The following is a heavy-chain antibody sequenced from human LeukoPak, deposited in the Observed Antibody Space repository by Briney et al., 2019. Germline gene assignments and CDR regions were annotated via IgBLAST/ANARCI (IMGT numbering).Heavy chain of an antibody. Sequence: GESLKISCKGSGFSFTSYWICWVRQMPGKGLEWMGIVYPGDSDTRYNPSFQGQVTISADKSIGTAYLQWSSLKASDTAMYYCARGRDYGDNHFDYWGQGTLVTVSS. J-gene: IGHJ4*02. V-gene: IGHV5-51*01. CDR2: VYPGDSDT. CDR3: ARGRDYGDNHFDY. CDR1: GFSFTSYW. D-gene: IGHD4-17*01.